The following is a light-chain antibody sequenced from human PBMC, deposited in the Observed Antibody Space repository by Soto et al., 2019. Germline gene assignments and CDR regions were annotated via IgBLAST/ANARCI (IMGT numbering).Light chain of an antibody. J-gene: IGKJ1*01. CDR2: GAS. Sequence: EIVLTQSPAALSVSPGERATLSCRASQSVSSNYVAWYQQKPGQAPRLLISGASNRATGTPDRFRGSGSGTDFTLTITRLEPEDFAVYYCHQYGSAPWTFGQGTKVDI. CDR1: QSVSSNY. CDR3: HQYGSAPWT. V-gene: IGKV3-20*01.